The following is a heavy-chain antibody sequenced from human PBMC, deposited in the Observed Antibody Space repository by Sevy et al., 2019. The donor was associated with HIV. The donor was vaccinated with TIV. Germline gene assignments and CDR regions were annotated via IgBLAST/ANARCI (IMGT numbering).Heavy chain of an antibody. CDR3: ASWGQDYGDYLRAEYFQH. D-gene: IGHD4-17*01. CDR1: GASINSGTYH. V-gene: IGHV4-61*02. Sequence: SETLSLTCTVSGASINSGTYHWSWIRQPAGGGLEWIGRIYATGSRNYNPSLESRVTMSVDTSNNQLSLNLNSVTTADTAVYYCASWGQDYGDYLRAEYFQHWGQGTPVTVSS. J-gene: IGHJ1*01. CDR2: IYATGSR.